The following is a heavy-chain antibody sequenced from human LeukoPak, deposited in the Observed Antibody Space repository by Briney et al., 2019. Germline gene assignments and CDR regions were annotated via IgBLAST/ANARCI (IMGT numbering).Heavy chain of an antibody. D-gene: IGHD4-17*01. Sequence: GGSLRLSCAASGFTFSNYAMSWVRQSGKGLEWVSAISGSAGTTSYADSVKGRFTISRDNSKNTLYLQMNSLRAEDTAVYYCAKPYFTVTISFYFDLWGRGTLVTVSS. CDR2: ISGSAGTT. J-gene: IGHJ2*01. CDR1: GFTFSNYA. V-gene: IGHV3-23*01. CDR3: AKPYFTVTISFYFDL.